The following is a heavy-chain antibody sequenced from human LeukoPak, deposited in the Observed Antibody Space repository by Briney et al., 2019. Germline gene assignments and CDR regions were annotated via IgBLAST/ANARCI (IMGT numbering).Heavy chain of an antibody. Sequence: PSETLSLTCAVSGGSISSSNWWSWVRPPPGKGLEWGGEIYHSGSTNYNPSLKSPVTISVDNSKNQFSLKLSSVTAADTAVYDCARVRVSGQDYYDSSGLDYWGQGTLVTVSS. D-gene: IGHD3-22*01. J-gene: IGHJ4*02. CDR2: IYHSGST. CDR1: GGSISSSNW. V-gene: IGHV4-4*02. CDR3: ARVRVSGQDYYDSSGLDY.